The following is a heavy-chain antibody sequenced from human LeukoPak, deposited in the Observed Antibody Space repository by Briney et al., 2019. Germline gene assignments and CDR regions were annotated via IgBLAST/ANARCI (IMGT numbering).Heavy chain of an antibody. J-gene: IGHJ4*02. CDR2: IYHSGST. CDR3: ARTVRYSGYDIDY. D-gene: IGHD5-12*01. V-gene: IGHV4-30-2*01. CDR1: GGSISSGGYY. Sequence: SETLSLTCTVSGGSISSGGYYWSWIRQPPGKGLEWIGYIYHSGSTYYNPSLKSRVTISVDRSKNQFSLKLSSVTAADTAVYYCARTVRYSGYDIDYWGQGTLVTVSS.